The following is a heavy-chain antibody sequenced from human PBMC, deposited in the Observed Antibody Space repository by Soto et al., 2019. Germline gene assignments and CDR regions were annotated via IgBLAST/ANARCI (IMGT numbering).Heavy chain of an antibody. CDR1: GFTFSHFG. CDR2: IWYDGSHE. D-gene: IGHD6-19*01. Sequence: GGSLRLSCAASGFTFSHFGMHWVRQAPGKGLESVAIIWYDGSHEYYADSVKGRFTISRDNSKNTLSLQMNSLTAEDMALYYCARDYAAGRGLDYWGQGTLVTVSS. CDR3: ARDYAAGRGLDY. J-gene: IGHJ4*02. V-gene: IGHV3-33*01.